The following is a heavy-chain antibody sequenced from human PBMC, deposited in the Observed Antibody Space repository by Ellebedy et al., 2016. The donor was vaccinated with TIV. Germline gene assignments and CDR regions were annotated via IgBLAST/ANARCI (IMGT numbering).Heavy chain of an antibody. Sequence: AASVKVSCKASGYIFTGFYLHWVRQAPGQGLEWMGWINPNSGNTNYAQKFQGRVTMTRDTSISTAYMELSGLKSDDTAVYYSARDYCSSSSCGLDVWGQGTTVSVSS. D-gene: IGHD2-15*01. V-gene: IGHV1-2*02. J-gene: IGHJ6*02. CDR3: ARDYCSSSSCGLDV. CDR2: INPNSGNT. CDR1: GYIFTGFY.